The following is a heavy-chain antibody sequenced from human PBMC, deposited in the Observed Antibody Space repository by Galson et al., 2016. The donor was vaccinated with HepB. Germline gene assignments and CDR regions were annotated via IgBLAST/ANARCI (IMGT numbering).Heavy chain of an antibody. Sequence: SLRHSCAAPGFTLSSSGIHWVRQAPGKGLEWVAVISSDGSKKSYADSVKGRFTISRDNSRNTLNLQMHTLRVEDTAVYYCVRDLNTAGFNVANFDNWGQGTLVTVS. D-gene: IGHD2-21*01. CDR2: ISSDGSKK. CDR3: VRDLNTAGFNVANFDN. J-gene: IGHJ4*02. V-gene: IGHV3-30*03. CDR1: GFTLSSSG.